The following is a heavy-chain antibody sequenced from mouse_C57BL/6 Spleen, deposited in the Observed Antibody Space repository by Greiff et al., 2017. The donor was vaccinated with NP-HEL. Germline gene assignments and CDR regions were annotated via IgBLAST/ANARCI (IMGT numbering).Heavy chain of an antibody. V-gene: IGHV1-50*01. CDR1: GYTFTSYW. J-gene: IGHJ2*01. CDR3: ARGERYYVSSYLDY. D-gene: IGHD1-1*01. CDR2: IDPSDSYT. Sequence: QVQLQQPGAELVKPGASVKLSCKASGYTFTSYWMQWVKQRPGQGLEWIGEIDPSDSYTNYNQKFKGKATLTVDTSSSTAYMQLSSLTAEDSAVYYCARGERYYVSSYLDYWGQGTTLTVAS.